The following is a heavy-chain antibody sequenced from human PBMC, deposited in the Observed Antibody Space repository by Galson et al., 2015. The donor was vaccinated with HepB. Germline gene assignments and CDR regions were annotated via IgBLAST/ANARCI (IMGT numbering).Heavy chain of an antibody. Sequence: SLRLSCAASGFTFSSYSMNWVRQAPGKGLEWVSSISSSSSYIYYAYSVKGRFTISRDNAKNSLYLQMNSLRAEDTAVYYCARDGGGGWRNGYYRQYFDYWGQGTLVTVSS. V-gene: IGHV3-21*01. CDR1: GFTFSSYS. CDR2: ISSSSSYI. J-gene: IGHJ4*02. CDR3: ARDGGGGWRNGYYRQYFDY. D-gene: IGHD3-3*01.